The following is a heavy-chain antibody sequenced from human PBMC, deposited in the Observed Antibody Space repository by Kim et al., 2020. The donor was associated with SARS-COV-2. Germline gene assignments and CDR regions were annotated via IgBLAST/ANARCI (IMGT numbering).Heavy chain of an antibody. CDR3: ARDGKPAAGSGAVSVYSYYYSMGV. CDR2: ISSSSSNI. D-gene: IGHD6-13*01. V-gene: IGHV3-48*02. J-gene: IGHJ6*03. Sequence: GGSLRLSCAASGFTFSSYSMNWVRQAPGKGLEWVSYISSSSSNIYYADSVKGRFTISRDNAKNSLYLQMNSLRDGDTAVYYCARDGKPAAGSGAVSVYSYYYSMGVWGGGTTLTVSS. CDR1: GFTFSSYS.